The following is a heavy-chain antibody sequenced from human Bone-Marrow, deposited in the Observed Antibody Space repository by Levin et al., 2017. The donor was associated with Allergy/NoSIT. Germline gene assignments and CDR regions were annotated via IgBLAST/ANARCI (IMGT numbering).Heavy chain of an antibody. J-gene: IGHJ4*02. CDR1: GGSLTHGDYY. CDR3: ARAAYYEFVWGSFRFFDH. Sequence: TLSLTCAVSGGSLTHGDYYWSWIRQSPGKGLEWIGYIYYSGSTYYNPSLKSRVLISIDTSENQFSLKLKSVTAADTAVYFCARAAYYEFVWGSFRFFDHWGQGSLVTVSS. V-gene: IGHV4-30-4*01. CDR2: IYYSGST. D-gene: IGHD3-16*02.